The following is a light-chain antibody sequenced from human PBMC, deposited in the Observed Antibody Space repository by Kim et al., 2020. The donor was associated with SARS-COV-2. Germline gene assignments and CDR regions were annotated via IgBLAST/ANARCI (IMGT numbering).Light chain of an antibody. CDR1: QGISNY. Sequence: ASVGDRVTITCRASQGISNYLAWYQQKPGKVPKVLINAASTLRSGVPSRFSGSGSGTDFTLTISSLQPEDVATYYCQKYNSAPPTFGQGTKVDIK. J-gene: IGKJ1*01. CDR3: QKYNSAPPT. V-gene: IGKV1-27*01. CDR2: AAS.